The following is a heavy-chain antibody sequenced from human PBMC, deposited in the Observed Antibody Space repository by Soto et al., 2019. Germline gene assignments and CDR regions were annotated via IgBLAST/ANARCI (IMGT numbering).Heavy chain of an antibody. Sequence: SETLSLTCAVYGGSFSGYYWSWIRQPPGKGLEWIGEINHSGSTNYNPSLKSRVTISVDTSKNQFSLKLSSVTAADTAVYYCAARYSSSWYVTLGFDYWGQGTPVTVSS. CDR1: GGSFSGYY. J-gene: IGHJ4*02. D-gene: IGHD6-13*01. CDR2: INHSGST. V-gene: IGHV4-34*01. CDR3: AARYSSSWYVTLGFDY.